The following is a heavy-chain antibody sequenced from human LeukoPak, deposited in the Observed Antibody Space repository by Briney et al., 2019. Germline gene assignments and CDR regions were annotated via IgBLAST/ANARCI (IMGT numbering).Heavy chain of an antibody. CDR2: INPNSGGT. Sequence: ASVKVSCKASGYTFTDYYIHWVRHAPGQGLEWMGWINPNSGGTNYAQKFQGRVTMTRDTSISTAYTELSRLRSDDTAVYYCARGEDYEYFQQWGQGTLVTVSS. CDR1: GYTFTDYY. J-gene: IGHJ1*01. V-gene: IGHV1-2*02. D-gene: IGHD4-11*01. CDR3: ARGEDYEYFQQ.